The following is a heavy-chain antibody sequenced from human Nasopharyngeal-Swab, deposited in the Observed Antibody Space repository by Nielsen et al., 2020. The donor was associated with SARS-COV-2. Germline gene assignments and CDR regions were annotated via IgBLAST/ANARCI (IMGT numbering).Heavy chain of an antibody. V-gene: IGHV4-59*11. CDR2: IYYSGST. D-gene: IGHD3-9*01. Sequence: SETLSLTCPVPDGSISRPNCSWFWPPQGKGLEWIGYIYYSGSTNYNPSLKSRVTISVDTSKNQFSLKLSSVTAADTAVYYCASSENYDILTGYPRYYYYYCMDVWGNWTTVTFSS. CDR1: DGSISRPN. J-gene: IGHJ6*03. CDR3: ASSENYDILTGYPRYYYYYCMDV.